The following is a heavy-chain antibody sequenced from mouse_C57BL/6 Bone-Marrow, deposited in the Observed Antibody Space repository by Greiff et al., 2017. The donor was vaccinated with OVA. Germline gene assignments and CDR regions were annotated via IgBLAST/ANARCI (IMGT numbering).Heavy chain of an antibody. D-gene: IGHD1-1*01. V-gene: IGHV5-17*01. CDR1: GFTFSDYG. Sequence: EVQLQESGGGLVKPGGSLKLSCAASGFTFSDYGMHWVRQAPEKGLEWVPYISSGSSTIYYADTVKGRFTISRDNAKNTLFLQMTSLRSEDTAMYYCARPVVDAWFAYWGQGTLVTVSA. CDR3: ARPVVDAWFAY. J-gene: IGHJ3*01. CDR2: ISSGSSTI.